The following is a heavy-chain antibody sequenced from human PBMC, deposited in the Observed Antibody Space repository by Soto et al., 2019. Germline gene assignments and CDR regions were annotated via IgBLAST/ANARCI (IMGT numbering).Heavy chain of an antibody. CDR2: INPNSGGT. CDR1: GYTFTGYY. J-gene: IGHJ6*02. Sequence: GASVKVSCKASGYTFTGYYMHWVRQAPGQGLEWKGWINPNSGGTNYAQKFQGWVTMTRDTSISTAYMELSRLRSDDTAVYYCARDFPALRGYSYGYRDYYGMDVWGQGTTVTVSS. CDR3: ARDFPALRGYSYGYRDYYGMDV. D-gene: IGHD5-18*01. V-gene: IGHV1-2*04.